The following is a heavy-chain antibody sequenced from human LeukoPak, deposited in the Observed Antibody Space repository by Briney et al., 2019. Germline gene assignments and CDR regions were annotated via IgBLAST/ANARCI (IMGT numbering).Heavy chain of an antibody. CDR1: GGSFSGYY. Sequence: PSETLSLTCAVYGGSFSGYYWSWIRQPPGKGLEWIGEINHSGSTNYNPSLKSRVTMSVDTSKNQFSLKLSSVTAADTAIYYCARADGSNQGEYFDSWGHGTLVTVSS. J-gene: IGHJ4*01. CDR2: INHSGST. D-gene: IGHD5-24*01. CDR3: ARADGSNQGEYFDS. V-gene: IGHV4-34*01.